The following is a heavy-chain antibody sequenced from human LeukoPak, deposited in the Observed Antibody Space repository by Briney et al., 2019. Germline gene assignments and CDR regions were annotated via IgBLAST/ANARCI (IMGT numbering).Heavy chain of an antibody. Sequence: GGSLRLSCAASGFIFSSYAMSWVRQAPGKGLEWVSAISGSGGSTYYADSVKGRFTISRDNSKNTLYLQMNSLRAEDTAVYYCAKGVTIFGVAQDAFDIWGQGTMVTVSS. D-gene: IGHD3-3*01. CDR2: ISGSGGST. J-gene: IGHJ3*02. CDR3: AKGVTIFGVAQDAFDI. CDR1: GFIFSSYA. V-gene: IGHV3-23*01.